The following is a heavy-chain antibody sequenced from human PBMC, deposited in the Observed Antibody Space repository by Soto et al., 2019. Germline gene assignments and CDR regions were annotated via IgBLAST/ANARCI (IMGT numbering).Heavy chain of an antibody. Sequence: LSLTCSVSGGSVSSGEYYWSWIRKSPGRGLEWIGYIYYSGYTLYNPSLKSRLTMSIDTAKNQFSLNLKSVTAADTAVYYCARRGYDSTGLYRLDAFDIWSQGTVVTVSS. V-gene: IGHV4-30-4*08. D-gene: IGHD3-22*01. CDR3: ARRGYDSTGLYRLDAFDI. J-gene: IGHJ3*02. CDR2: IYYSGYT. CDR1: GGSVSSGEYY.